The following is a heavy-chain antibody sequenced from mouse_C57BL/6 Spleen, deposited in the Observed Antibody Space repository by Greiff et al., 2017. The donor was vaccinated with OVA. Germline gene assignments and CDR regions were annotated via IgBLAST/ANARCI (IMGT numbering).Heavy chain of an antibody. CDR3: ARGGSGYTWFAY. V-gene: IGHV5-4*01. J-gene: IGHJ3*01. CDR2: ISDGGSYT. Sequence: EVQGVESGGGLVKPGGSLKLSCAASGFTFSSYAMSWVRQTPEKRLEWVATISDGGSYTYYPDNVKGRFTISRDNAKNNLYLQMSHLKSEDTAMYYCARGGSGYTWFAYWGQGTLVTVSA. D-gene: IGHD3-2*02. CDR1: GFTFSSYA.